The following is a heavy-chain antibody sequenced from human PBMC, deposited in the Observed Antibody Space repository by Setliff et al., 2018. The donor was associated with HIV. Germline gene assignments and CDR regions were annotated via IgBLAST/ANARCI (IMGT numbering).Heavy chain of an antibody. V-gene: IGHV4-39*01. CDR2: ISYSGST. Sequence: SETLSLTCTVSAGSIRSSTYYWAWIRQPPGKGLEWIGTISYSGSTYYNPSLKRRATISVDMSKNQFSLRLSSVTAADTAVYYCIIAYSSGWLAPMGFDSWGQGTLVTVSS. J-gene: IGHJ4*02. CDR3: IIAYSSGWLAPMGFDS. D-gene: IGHD6-19*01. CDR1: AGSIRSSTYY.